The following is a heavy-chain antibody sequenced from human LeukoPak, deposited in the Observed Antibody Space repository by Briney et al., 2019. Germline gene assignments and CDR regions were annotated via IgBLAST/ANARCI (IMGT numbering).Heavy chain of an antibody. J-gene: IGHJ4*02. Sequence: GGSLRLSCAAPGFTFSSYAMRWVRQAPGKGLEWVSAISGSGGSTYYADSVKGRFTISRDNSKNTLYLQMNSLRAEDTAVYYCAKAYGSGSRPFPFDYWGQGTLVTVSS. D-gene: IGHD3-10*01. CDR3: AKAYGSGSRPFPFDY. CDR1: GFTFSSYA. CDR2: ISGSGGST. V-gene: IGHV3-23*01.